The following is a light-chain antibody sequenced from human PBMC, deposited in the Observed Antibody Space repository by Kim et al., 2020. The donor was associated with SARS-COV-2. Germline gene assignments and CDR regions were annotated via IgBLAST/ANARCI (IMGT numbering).Light chain of an antibody. V-gene: IGKV1-9*01. Sequence: SVSVGDRVLSACRTTVIIISSLAWYPQKPGTPPTVLIHLVSPLRSTAPAMFSACGSGTEFTLTLRSLQPEDFTTYYCQQLNSDLYSFGQGTKLEI. CDR1: VIIISS. CDR2: LVS. J-gene: IGKJ2*01. CDR3: QQLNSDLYS.